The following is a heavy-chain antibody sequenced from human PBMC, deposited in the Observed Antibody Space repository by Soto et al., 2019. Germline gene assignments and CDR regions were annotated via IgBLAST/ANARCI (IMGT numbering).Heavy chain of an antibody. CDR3: ARESEDLTSNFDY. V-gene: IGHV3-21*06. CDR2: ISSTTNYI. Sequence: GGSLRLSFASSGFSFTRYSMNWFRQAPGKGLEWVSSISSTTNYIYYGESMKGRFTISRDNAKNSLYLEMNSLRAEDTAVYYCARESEDLTSNFDYWGQGNLVTVSS. CDR1: GFSFTRYS. J-gene: IGHJ4*02.